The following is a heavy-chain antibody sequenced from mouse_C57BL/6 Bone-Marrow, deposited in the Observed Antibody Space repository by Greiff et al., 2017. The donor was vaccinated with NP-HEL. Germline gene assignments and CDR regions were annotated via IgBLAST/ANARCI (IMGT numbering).Heavy chain of an antibody. D-gene: IGHD1-1*01. J-gene: IGHJ3*01. V-gene: IGHV1-39*01. Sequence: VQLKESGPELVKPGASVKISCKASGYSFTDYNMNWVKQSNGKSLEWIGVINPNYGTTSYNQKFKGKATLTVDQSSSTAYMQLNSLTSEDSAVYYCARGGLLRSTWFAYWGQGTLVTVSA. CDR1: GYSFTDYN. CDR3: ARGGLLRSTWFAY. CDR2: INPNYGTT.